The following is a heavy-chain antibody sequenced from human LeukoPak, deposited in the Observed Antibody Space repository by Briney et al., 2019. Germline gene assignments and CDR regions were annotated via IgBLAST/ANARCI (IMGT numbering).Heavy chain of an antibody. CDR1: GFTFSSYN. CDR3: AKVPSGSYYYFDY. J-gene: IGHJ4*02. Sequence: GGSLRLSCAASGFTFSSYNMNWVRQAPGRGLEWVSYISSSSSDMYYADSVKGRFTISRDNAKNTLYLQMNSLRAEDTAVYYCAKVPSGSYYYFDYWGQGTLVTVSS. D-gene: IGHD1-26*01. V-gene: IGHV3-48*01. CDR2: ISSSSSDM.